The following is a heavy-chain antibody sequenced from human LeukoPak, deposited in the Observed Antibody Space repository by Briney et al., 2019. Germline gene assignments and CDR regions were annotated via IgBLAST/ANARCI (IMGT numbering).Heavy chain of an antibody. J-gene: IGHJ6*03. CDR3: ARGERYCSRTSCYYFYLDV. CDR2: MYHSGTT. Sequence: PLETLSLTCAVSGYSISSGHYWGWIRQPPGKGLEWIGSMYHSGTTYYNPSLERRVSISVDTFENQLSLKFTSVTAADTAVYYCARGERYCSRTSCYYFYLDVWGKGTTVTVSS. D-gene: IGHD2-2*01. CDR1: GYSISSGHY. V-gene: IGHV4-38-2*01.